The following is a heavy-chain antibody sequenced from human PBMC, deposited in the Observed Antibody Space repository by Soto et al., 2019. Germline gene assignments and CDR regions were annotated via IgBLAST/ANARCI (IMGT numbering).Heavy chain of an antibody. CDR2: IIPIFGTA. CDR3: ARDRGPTYDFWSGTPHYYYGMDV. CDR1: GGTFSSYA. D-gene: IGHD3-3*01. Sequence: SVKVSCKASGGTFSSYAISWVRQAPGQGLEWMGGIIPIFGTANYAQKFQGRVTITADESTSTAYMELSSLRSEDTAVYYCARDRGPTYDFWSGTPHYYYGMDVWGQGTTVTVSS. J-gene: IGHJ6*02. V-gene: IGHV1-69*13.